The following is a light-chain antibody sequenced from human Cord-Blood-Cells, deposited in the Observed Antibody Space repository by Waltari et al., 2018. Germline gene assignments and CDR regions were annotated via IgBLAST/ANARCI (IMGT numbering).Light chain of an antibody. Sequence: EIVLTQSPATLSLSPGERATLSCRASQSVSSYLAWYQQKPGQAPRLLIYDASNRATGIPARFSGSGSGTDFTLTISSLEPEDFAVYYCQQRSNWPTFXQGTKXEIX. CDR1: QSVSSY. J-gene: IGKJ1*01. CDR3: QQRSNWPT. CDR2: DAS. V-gene: IGKV3-11*01.